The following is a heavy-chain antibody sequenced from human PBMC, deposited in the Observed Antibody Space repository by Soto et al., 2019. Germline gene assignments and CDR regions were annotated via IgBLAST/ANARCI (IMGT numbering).Heavy chain of an antibody. D-gene: IGHD2-8*01. J-gene: IGHJ6*02. Sequence: QVQLVQSGAEVKNSGASVKVSCKASGYTFTSYGFSWVRQAPGQGLEWMGWISASNGNTNYAQKLRGGVIITIDTYTGTEYVEPRSLRSDDTDTSYGARDSVRYCRDGVCYQGYYYVAMDVWGQGTTVTVS. CDR3: ARDSVRYCRDGVCYQGYYYVAMDV. CDR2: ISASNGNT. V-gene: IGHV1-18*01. CDR1: GYTFTSYG.